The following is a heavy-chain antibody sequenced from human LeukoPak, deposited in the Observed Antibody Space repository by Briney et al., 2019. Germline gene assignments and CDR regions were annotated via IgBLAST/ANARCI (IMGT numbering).Heavy chain of an antibody. Sequence: PGGSLRLSCAASGFTFSDYYMSWIRQAPGKGLEWVSYISSSGSTIYYADSVKGRFTISRDNAKNSLYLQMNSLRAEDTAVYYCARDLVRYFDWYNWFDPWGRGTLVTVSS. D-gene: IGHD3-9*01. V-gene: IGHV3-11*01. CDR3: ARDLVRYFDWYNWFDP. CDR2: ISSSGSTI. CDR1: GFTFSDYY. J-gene: IGHJ5*02.